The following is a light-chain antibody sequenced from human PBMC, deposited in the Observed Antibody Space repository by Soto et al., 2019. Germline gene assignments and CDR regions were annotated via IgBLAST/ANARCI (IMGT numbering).Light chain of an antibody. V-gene: IGKV1-33*01. CDR2: DAS. CDR3: QQYNSMLS. J-gene: IGKJ4*01. CDR1: HDVSRN. Sequence: DIQMTQSPSSLSASVGDRVTIACQSSHDVSRNLNWFQQKPGEARKLLLNDASNLERGVPSRFGESGSGTDVTFTISSLQPEDVATYYCQQYNSMLSFGGGT.